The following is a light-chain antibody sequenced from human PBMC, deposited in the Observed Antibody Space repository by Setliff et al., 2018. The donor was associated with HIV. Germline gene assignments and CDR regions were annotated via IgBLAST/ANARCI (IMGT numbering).Light chain of an antibody. CDR3: CSYAGSPLYV. V-gene: IGLV2-11*01. Sequence: QSALAQPRSVSGSPGQSVTISCTGTSSDVGDYNHVSWYQQHPGKAPKLIIYDASKRPSGVPDRFSASKSGNTASLTISGLQAEDEADYYCCSYAGSPLYVFGTGTKVTVL. J-gene: IGLJ1*01. CDR1: SSDVGDYNH. CDR2: DAS.